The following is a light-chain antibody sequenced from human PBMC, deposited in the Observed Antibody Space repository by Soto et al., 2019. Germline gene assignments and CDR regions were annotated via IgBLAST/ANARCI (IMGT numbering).Light chain of an antibody. CDR3: SSYSTSCPAVV. V-gene: IGLV2-14*01. Sequence: QSALTQPASVSGSPGQSITISCTGTSSDIGGYNYVSWYQQHPGKAPKLMIYDVNNRPSGVSNRFSGSKSGKTASLTISALQAEDEADYYCSSYSTSCPAVVFGGGTKVTVL. CDR1: SSDIGGYNY. J-gene: IGLJ2*01. CDR2: DVN.